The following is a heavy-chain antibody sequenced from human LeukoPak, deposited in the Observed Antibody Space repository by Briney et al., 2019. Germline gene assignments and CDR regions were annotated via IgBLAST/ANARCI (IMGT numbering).Heavy chain of an antibody. J-gene: IGHJ4*02. D-gene: IGHD2-2*01. CDR1: GYTFTIYD. Sequence: ASVKVSFKASGYTFTIYDINWVRQATGQALEWVGWMNPNSGNIGYAQKFQGRVTMTRNTSISTAYMELSSLRSEDTAVYYCARQSTSCLDYWGQGTLVTVSS. V-gene: IGHV1-8*01. CDR3: ARQSTSCLDY. CDR2: MNPNSGNI.